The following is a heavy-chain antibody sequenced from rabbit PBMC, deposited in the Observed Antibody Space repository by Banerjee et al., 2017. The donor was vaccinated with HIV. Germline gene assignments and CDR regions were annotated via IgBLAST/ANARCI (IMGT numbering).Heavy chain of an antibody. CDR3: ARDRWAGVSDCGSGFNL. V-gene: IGHV1S45*01. CDR2: IGVQRGET. CDR1: GFSFSNGDY. D-gene: IGHD1-1*01. Sequence: QEQLEESGGDLVKPGASLTLTCTASGFSFSNGDYMCWVRQAPGKGLEWIACIGVQRGETHYASWAKGRFTISKTSSTTGTLQMTSLTAADTATYFCARDRWAGVSDCGSGFNLWGPGTLVTVS. J-gene: IGHJ4*01.